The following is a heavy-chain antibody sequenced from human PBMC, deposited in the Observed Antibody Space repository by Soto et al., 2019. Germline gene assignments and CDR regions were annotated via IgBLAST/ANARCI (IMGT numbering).Heavy chain of an antibody. CDR3: ARTYYYDSSGYYYRYFDL. V-gene: IGHV4-59*12. CDR1: GGSISSYY. Sequence: SETLSLTCAVSGGSISSYYWSWIRQPPGKGLEWIGYIYYSGSTNYNPSLKSRVTISVDTSKNQFSLKLSSVTAADTAVYYCARTYYYDSSGYYYRYFDLWGRGTLVTAPQ. D-gene: IGHD3-22*01. CDR2: IYYSGST. J-gene: IGHJ2*01.